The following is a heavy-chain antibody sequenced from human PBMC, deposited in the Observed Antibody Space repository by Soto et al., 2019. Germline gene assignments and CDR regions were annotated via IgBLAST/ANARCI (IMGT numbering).Heavy chain of an antibody. V-gene: IGHV3-23*01. Sequence: EVQLLESGGGLVQPGGSLRLSCAASGFTFSSYAMSWVRQAPGKGLEWVSAISGSGGSTYYADSVKGRFTISRDNSKNALYLQMNSLRAEDTAVYYCAKGPYYDSSGDPGGWCQGTLVAVSS. J-gene: IGHJ4*02. D-gene: IGHD3-22*01. CDR1: GFTFSSYA. CDR2: ISGSGGST. CDR3: AKGPYYDSSGDPGG.